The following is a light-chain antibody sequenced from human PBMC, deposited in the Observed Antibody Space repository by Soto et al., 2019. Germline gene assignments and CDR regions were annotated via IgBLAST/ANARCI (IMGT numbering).Light chain of an antibody. V-gene: IGKV1-39*01. J-gene: IGKJ2*01. CDR3: QQSYSTLGT. Sequence: IQMTQSPSSLSASVGDRVIITCRSEHSINNYLNLYQQRPGKVSKLLIYSASTLQSGVPSRFSGSGSGRVFTLTINSLQPEDFATYYCQQSYSTLGTFGRGTRVEI. CDR2: SAS. CDR1: HSINNY.